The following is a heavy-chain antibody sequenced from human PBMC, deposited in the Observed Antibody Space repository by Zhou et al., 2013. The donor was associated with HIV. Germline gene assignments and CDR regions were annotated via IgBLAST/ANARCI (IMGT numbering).Heavy chain of an antibody. CDR3: ARAMGGSYYN. CDR2: INHSGGT. Sequence: VQLQQWGAGLLKPSETLSLTCAVYGGSFSGYYWSWIRQSPGKGLEWIGEINHSGGTNYNPSLKSRVTISVHTSKNQFSLRLSSVTAADTAVYYCARAMGGSYYNWGQGTLVTVSS. J-gene: IGHJ4*02. CDR1: GGSFSGYY. D-gene: IGHD1-26*01. V-gene: IGHV4-34*01.